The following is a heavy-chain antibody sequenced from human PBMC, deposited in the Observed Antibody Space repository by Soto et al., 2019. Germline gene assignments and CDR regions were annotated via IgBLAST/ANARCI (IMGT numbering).Heavy chain of an antibody. CDR1: GFSLSTSGMC. D-gene: IGHD3-22*01. CDR3: ARGGVDYYDSSGYYFSPYYFDY. V-gene: IGHV4-30-2*01. CDR2: IYRSGST. J-gene: IGHJ4*02. Sequence: LVNPTQTLTLTCTFSGFSLSTSGMCVSWIRQPPGKGLEWIGYIYRSGSTYYNPSLKSRVSISVDRSKNQFSLKLSSVTAADTAVYYCARGGVDYYDSSGYYFSPYYFDYWGQGTLVTVSS.